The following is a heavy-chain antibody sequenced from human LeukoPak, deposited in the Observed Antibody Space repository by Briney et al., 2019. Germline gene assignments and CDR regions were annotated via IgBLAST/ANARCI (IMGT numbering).Heavy chain of an antibody. CDR2: IIPMFGTA. D-gene: IGHD5-12*01. CDR1: GGTFSSYA. CDR3: ARGYSGKASLDY. Sequence: GASVKVSCKASGGTFSSYAISWVRQAPGQGLEWMGGIIPMFGTANYAQKFQGRVTITADKSTSTAYMELSSLRSEDTAVYYCARGYSGKASLDYWGQGTVVTASS. J-gene: IGHJ4*02. V-gene: IGHV1-69*06.